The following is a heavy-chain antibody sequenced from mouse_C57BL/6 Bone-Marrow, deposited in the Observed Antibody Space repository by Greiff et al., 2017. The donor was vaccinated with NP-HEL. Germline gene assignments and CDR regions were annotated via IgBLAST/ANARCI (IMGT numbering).Heavy chain of an antibody. CDR3: ARSAGRSFDY. CDR2: IYPGDGDT. J-gene: IGHJ2*01. Sequence: QVQLKQSGPELVKPGASVKISCKASGYAFSSSWMNWVKQRPGKGLEWIGRIYPGDGDTNYNGKFKGKATLTADKSSSTAYMQLSSLTSEDSAVYFCARSAGRSFDYWGQGTTLTVSS. V-gene: IGHV1-82*01. D-gene: IGHD4-1*01. CDR1: GYAFSSSW.